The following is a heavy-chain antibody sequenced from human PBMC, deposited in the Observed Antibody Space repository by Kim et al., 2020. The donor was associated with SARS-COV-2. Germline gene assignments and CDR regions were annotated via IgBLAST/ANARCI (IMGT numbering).Heavy chain of an antibody. CDR2: ISGNGGNR. CDR3: ARGPVGATVGYFDT. J-gene: IGHJ4*02. CDR1: VFIFSNYA. D-gene: IGHD1-26*01. V-gene: IGHV3-23*01. Sequence: GGSLRLSCAASVFIFSNYAISWVRQAPEKGLEWVAAISGNGGNRYYADSLKGRFTISRDNSKNTLYLQISVLSADDTAIYYCARGPVGATVGYFDTWGQG.